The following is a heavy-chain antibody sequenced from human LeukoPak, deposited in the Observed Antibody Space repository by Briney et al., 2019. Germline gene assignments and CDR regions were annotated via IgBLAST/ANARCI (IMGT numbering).Heavy chain of an antibody. CDR2: IHTSGTT. Sequence: SETLSLTCTVSGGSMSSYYWSLIRQPAGKGPEWIGRIHTSGTTYYNPSLKSRVTMSVDTSKNQFSLRLTSVTAADTAIYYCARGDYYDGGGRNWFDPWGHGTQRTVSS. CDR1: GGSMSSYY. D-gene: IGHD3-16*01. CDR3: ARGDYYDGGGRNWFDP. V-gene: IGHV4-4*07. J-gene: IGHJ5*02.